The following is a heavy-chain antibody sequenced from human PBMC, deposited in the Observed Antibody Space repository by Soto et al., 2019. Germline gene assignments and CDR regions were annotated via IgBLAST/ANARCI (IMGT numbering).Heavy chain of an antibody. D-gene: IGHD2-2*01. CDR2: IYHTGTT. Sequence: PSETLSLTCIVSGGSISSIDYFWSWIRQPPGKGLEWIGFIYHTGTTYYNPSLRSRVTISIDTSKSQFSMKLNSVTAADTAVYYCARVMAAMQNWLDPWGQGTLVTV. CDR1: GGSISSIDYF. CDR3: ARVMAAMQNWLDP. V-gene: IGHV4-30-4*01. J-gene: IGHJ5*02.